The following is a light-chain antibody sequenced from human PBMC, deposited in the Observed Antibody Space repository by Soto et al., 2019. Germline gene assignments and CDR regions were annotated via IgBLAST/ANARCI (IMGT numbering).Light chain of an antibody. Sequence: EIVLTQSPGTLSLSPGERATLSCRASQSVTSNYVAWYQQKLGQTPRLLIPGSSSRATGVPDRFSGSGSGTEFNLTTQRQELEDFAVYYCQRYSSSKATVGHVTKVEIK. CDR3: QRYSSSKAT. CDR1: QSVTSNY. CDR2: GSS. V-gene: IGKV3-20*01. J-gene: IGKJ1*01.